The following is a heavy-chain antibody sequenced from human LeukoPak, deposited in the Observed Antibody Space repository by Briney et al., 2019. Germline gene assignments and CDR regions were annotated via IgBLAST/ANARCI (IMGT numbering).Heavy chain of an antibody. D-gene: IGHD3-16*01. J-gene: IGHJ4*02. CDR3: AKVGLTAYTMYYLDY. CDR1: GFTFSSYG. CDR2: ISYDGSNK. V-gene: IGHV3-30*18. Sequence: PGGSLRLSCAASGFTFSSYGMHWVRQAPGKGLEWVAVISYDGSNKYYADSVKGRFTISRDNSKNTLYLQMNSLRAEDTAVYYCAKVGLTAYTMYYLDYWGQGTLVTVSS.